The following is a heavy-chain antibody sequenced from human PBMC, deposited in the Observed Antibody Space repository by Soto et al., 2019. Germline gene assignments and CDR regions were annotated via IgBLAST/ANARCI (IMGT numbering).Heavy chain of an antibody. CDR3: AIVATHDAFDI. D-gene: IGHD1-26*01. V-gene: IGHV3-48*01. CDR1: GFPFSSYS. CDR2: ISSSSSTI. Sequence: PGGSLRLSCAASGFPFSSYSMNWVRQAPGKGLEWVSYISSSSSTIYYADSVKGRFTISRDNAKNSLYLKMNSLRAEDTAVYYCAIVATHDAFDIWGQGTMVTVSS. J-gene: IGHJ3*02.